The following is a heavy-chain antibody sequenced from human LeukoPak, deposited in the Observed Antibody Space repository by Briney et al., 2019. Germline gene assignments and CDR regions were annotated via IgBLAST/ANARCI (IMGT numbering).Heavy chain of an antibody. Sequence: PGGSLRLSCAASGFTFSSYAMSWVRQAPGKGLEWVSAISGSGGSTHYADSVKGRFTISRDNSKNTLYLQMNSLRAGDTAVYYCAKDRASYFEGWFDPWGQGTLVTVSS. CDR2: ISGSGGST. D-gene: IGHD3-9*01. CDR3: AKDRASYFEGWFDP. J-gene: IGHJ5*02. CDR1: GFTFSSYA. V-gene: IGHV3-23*01.